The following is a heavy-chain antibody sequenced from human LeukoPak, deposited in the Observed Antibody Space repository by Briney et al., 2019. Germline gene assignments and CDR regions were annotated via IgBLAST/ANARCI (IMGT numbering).Heavy chain of an antibody. CDR1: GFTFSSYA. CDR2: ISNNGGST. D-gene: IGHD3-10*01. J-gene: IGHJ3*02. V-gene: IGHV3-64*01. CDR3: ARGRGWGTFDI. Sequence: GGSLRLSCAASGFTFSSYAMHWVRQAPGKGLEYVSAISNNGGSTYYANSVKGRFTISRDNSKNTLYLQMGSLRAEDMAVYYCARGRGWGTFDIWGQGTMVTVSS.